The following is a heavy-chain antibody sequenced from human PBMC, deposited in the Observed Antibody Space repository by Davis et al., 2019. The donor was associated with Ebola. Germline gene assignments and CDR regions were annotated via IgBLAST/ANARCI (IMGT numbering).Heavy chain of an antibody. CDR1: GGTFTNYA. CDR2: IIPVVDTK. Sequence: SVKVSCKTSGGTFTNYAVNWVRQAPGQGLEWMGRIIPVVDTKDYAQKFQGRVTLKADKATNTAYMELSGLRFDDTAVYYCARGKWFDPWGQGTLVSVTS. V-gene: IGHV1-69*04. CDR3: ARGKWFDP. J-gene: IGHJ5*02.